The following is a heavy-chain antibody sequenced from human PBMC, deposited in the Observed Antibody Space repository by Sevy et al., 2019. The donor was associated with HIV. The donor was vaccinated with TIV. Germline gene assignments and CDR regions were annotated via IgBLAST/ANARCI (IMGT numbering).Heavy chain of an antibody. V-gene: IGHV3-33*01. CDR2: IWYDGSNK. D-gene: IGHD3-22*01. CDR3: ARDLITYYYHSSGRPYYYGMDV. J-gene: IGHJ6*02. Sequence: GGSLRLSCAASGFTFSSYGMHWVRQAPGKGLEWVAVIWYDGSNKYYADSVKGRFTISRDNSKNTLYLQMNSLRAEDTAVYYCARDLITYYYHSSGRPYYYGMDVWGQGTTVTVSS. CDR1: GFTFSSYG.